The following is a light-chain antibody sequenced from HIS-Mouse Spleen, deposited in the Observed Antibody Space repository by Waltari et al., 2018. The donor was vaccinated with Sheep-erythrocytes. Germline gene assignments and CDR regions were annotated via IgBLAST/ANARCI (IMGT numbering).Light chain of an antibody. V-gene: IGLV3-1*01. Sequence: SYELTQPPSVSVSPGQTASITCSGDKLGDKYACWYQQKPGQSPVLVIYQDSKRPSGIPGRFSCSSSRSTATLTISGTQAMDEADYYCQAWDGSTAVFGGGTKLTVL. CDR2: QDS. CDR3: QAWDGSTAV. CDR1: KLGDKY. J-gene: IGLJ2*01.